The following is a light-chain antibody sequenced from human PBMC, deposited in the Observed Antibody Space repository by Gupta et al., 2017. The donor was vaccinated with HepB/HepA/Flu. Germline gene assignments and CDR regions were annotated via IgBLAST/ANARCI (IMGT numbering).Light chain of an antibody. CDR2: KAS. CDR3: QQYNSYWFT. V-gene: IGKV1-5*03. CDR1: QSIRSW. Sequence: DIQMTQSPSTLSASVGDRVTITCRASQSIRSWLAWYQQKPGKAPKLLIYKASSLESGVPSRFSSSGSGTEFTHTISSLQPDDFATYYCQQYNSYWFTFGPGTKVDIK. J-gene: IGKJ3*01.